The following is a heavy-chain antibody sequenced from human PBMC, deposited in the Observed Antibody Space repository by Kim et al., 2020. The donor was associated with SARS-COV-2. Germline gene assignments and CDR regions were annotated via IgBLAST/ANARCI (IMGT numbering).Heavy chain of an antibody. J-gene: IGHJ6*02. CDR3: ARAGTVTIYYYYYGMDV. V-gene: IGHV4-34*01. D-gene: IGHD4-17*01. Sequence: LKSRVTISVDTSKNQFSLKLSSVTAADTAVYYCARAGTVTIYYYYYGMDVWGQGTTVTVSS.